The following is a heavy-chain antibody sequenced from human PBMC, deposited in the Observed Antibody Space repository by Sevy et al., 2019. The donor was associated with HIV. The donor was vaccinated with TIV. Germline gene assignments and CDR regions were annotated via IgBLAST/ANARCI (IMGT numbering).Heavy chain of an antibody. CDR3: AKDMVDCSGGTCYSGAVSPFES. V-gene: IGHV3-30*18. CDR2: VSYDGADK. Sequence: GGSLRLSCAASGFIFNNYDMYWIRQAPGKGLEWVATVSYDGADKDYADIVKGRFTISRDISRSMLYLQIGSLRPEDTVVYFCAKDMVDCSGGTCYSGAVSPFESWGQGTLVTVSS. J-gene: IGHJ4*02. CDR1: GFIFNNYD. D-gene: IGHD2-15*01.